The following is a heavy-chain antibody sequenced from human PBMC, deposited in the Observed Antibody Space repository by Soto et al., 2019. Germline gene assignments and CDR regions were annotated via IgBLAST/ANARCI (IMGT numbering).Heavy chain of an antibody. Sequence: EVQLVESGGGLVQPGRSLRLSCAASGFTFDDYAMHWVRQAPGKGLEWVSGISWNSGSIGYADSVKGRFTISRDNAKNTLYLQMNSLRAEDTALYYCAKGGRYMRWLYYFDYWGQGTLVTVSS. CDR3: AKGGRYMRWLYYFDY. CDR1: GFTFDDYA. D-gene: IGHD3-22*01. J-gene: IGHJ4*02. CDR2: ISWNSGSI. V-gene: IGHV3-9*01.